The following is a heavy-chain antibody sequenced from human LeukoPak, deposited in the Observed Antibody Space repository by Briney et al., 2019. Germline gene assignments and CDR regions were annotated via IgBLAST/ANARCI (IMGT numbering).Heavy chain of an antibody. CDR2: IYHSGTT. CDR3: AREAYYYDSSGTS. CDR1: GGSISSYY. Sequence: SETLSLTCTVSGGSISSYYWSWIRQPPGKGLEWIGYIYHSGTTYYNPSLKSRVTISVDRSKNQFSLNLSSVTAADTAVYYCAREAYYYDSSGTSWGQGTLVTVSS. J-gene: IGHJ5*02. V-gene: IGHV4-59*12. D-gene: IGHD3-22*01.